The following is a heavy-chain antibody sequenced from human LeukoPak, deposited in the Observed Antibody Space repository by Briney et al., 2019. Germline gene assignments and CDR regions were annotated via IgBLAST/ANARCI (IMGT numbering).Heavy chain of an antibody. D-gene: IGHD3-22*01. V-gene: IGHV4-59*01. CDR2: IYHRGSA. Sequence: SETLSLTCSVSGGSISSYYWTWIRQPPGKGLEWIGYIYHRGSANYNPSLKSRLSISVDMSKNQLSLTLSSVTAADAAVYYCARGNYYYDSSAYYHKWYYDLWGRGTLVTVAS. CDR3: ARGNYYYDSSAYYHKWYYDL. J-gene: IGHJ2*01. CDR1: GGSISSYY.